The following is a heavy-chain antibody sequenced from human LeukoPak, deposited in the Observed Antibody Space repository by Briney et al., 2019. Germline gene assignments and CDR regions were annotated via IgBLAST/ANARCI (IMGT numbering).Heavy chain of an antibody. CDR1: GFTVSSNS. V-gene: IGHV3-53*01. CDR3: ARDSYSSSWSHYFDY. J-gene: IGHJ4*02. Sequence: GGSLRLSCAASGFTVSSNSMSWVRQAPGKGLEWVSVIYIGGSTYYADSVKGRFTISRDNSKNTLYLQLNNLRAEDTAVYYCARDSYSSSWSHYFDYWGQGTLVTVSA. CDR2: IYIGGST. D-gene: IGHD6-13*01.